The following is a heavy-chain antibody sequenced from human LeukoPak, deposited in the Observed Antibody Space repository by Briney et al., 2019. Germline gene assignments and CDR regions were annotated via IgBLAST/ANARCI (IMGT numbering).Heavy chain of an antibody. D-gene: IGHD2-2*01. CDR2: ISWNSGSI. V-gene: IGHV3-9*01. CDR1: GFTFDDYA. Sequence: PVRSLRLSCAASGFTFDDYAMHWVRQAPGKGLEWVSGISWNSGSIGYADSVKGRFTISRDNAKNSLYLQMNSLRAEDTAVYYCARDSSPMHYWGQGTLVTVSS. CDR3: ARDSSPMHY. J-gene: IGHJ4*02.